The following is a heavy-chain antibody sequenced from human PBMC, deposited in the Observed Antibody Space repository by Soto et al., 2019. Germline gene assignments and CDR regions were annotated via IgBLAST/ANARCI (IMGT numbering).Heavy chain of an antibody. D-gene: IGHD3-10*01. J-gene: IGHJ6*02. V-gene: IGHV4-34*01. Sequence: SETLSLTCAVYGGSFSCYSWSWIRQPPGKGLEWIGEINHSGSTNYNPSLKSRVTISVDTSKNQFSLKLSSVTAADTAVYYCARASAMVRGVIMKKDYYYGMDVWGQGTTVTVSS. CDR2: INHSGST. CDR1: GGSFSCYS. CDR3: ARASAMVRGVIMKKDYYYGMDV.